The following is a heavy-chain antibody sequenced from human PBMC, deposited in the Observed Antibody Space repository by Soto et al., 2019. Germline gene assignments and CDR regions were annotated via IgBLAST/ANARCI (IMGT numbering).Heavy chain of an antibody. D-gene: IGHD3-3*01. V-gene: IGHV3-48*01. J-gene: IGHJ3*02. Sequence: GGALRLSCAASAFTFSSYSMNWVRQAPGKGLEWVSYISSSSSTIYYADSVKGRFTISRDNAKNSLYLQMNSLRAEDTAVYYCARDSFYLEWYHHDAFAIWSQGTMVTGS. CDR3: ARDSFYLEWYHHDAFAI. CDR1: AFTFSSYS. CDR2: ISSSSSTI.